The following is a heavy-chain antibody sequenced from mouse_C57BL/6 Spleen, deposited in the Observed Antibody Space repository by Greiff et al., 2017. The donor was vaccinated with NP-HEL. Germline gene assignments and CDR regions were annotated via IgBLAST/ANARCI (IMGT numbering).Heavy chain of an antibody. D-gene: IGHD1-1*01. CDR1: GFTFSSYA. Sequence: EVQRVESGGGLVKPGGSLKLSCAASGFTFSSYAMSWVRQTPEKRLEWIATISDGGSYTYYPDNVKGRFTISRDNAKNNLYLQMSHLKSEDTAMYYCASYYYGSSYVHYAMDYWGQGTSVTVSS. CDR2: ISDGGSYT. CDR3: ASYYYGSSYVHYAMDY. J-gene: IGHJ4*01. V-gene: IGHV5-4*01.